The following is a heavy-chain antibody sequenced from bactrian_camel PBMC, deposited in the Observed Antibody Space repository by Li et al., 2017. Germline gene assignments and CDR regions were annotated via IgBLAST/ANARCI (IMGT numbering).Heavy chain of an antibody. CDR2: ISPSTDST. CDR3: AIWDQASRPLGYDS. V-gene: IGHV3-1*01. D-gene: IGHD3*01. J-gene: IGHJ4*01. CDR1: GIIFDDYD. Sequence: DVQLVESGGGLVQPGGSLRLSCVASGIIFDDYDMAWIRQAPGKGLEWVSAISPSTDSTYYSDSVKGRFTISRDNAKNTLYMQLNSLRTEDTAMYYCAIWDQASRPLGYDSWGQGTQVTVS.